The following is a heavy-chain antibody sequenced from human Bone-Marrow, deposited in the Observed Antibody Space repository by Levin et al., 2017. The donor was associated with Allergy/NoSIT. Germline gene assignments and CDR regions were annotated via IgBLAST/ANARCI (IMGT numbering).Heavy chain of an antibody. Sequence: GGSLRLSCAVSGLSISPYNMHWVRQTPGKGLEWVALIWSDGSKTFYADSVKGRFTISRDNSKDMVYLHISSPRADDTAVYYCATTTLTDAFDIWGQGTMVIVSS. CDR2: IWSDGSKT. D-gene: IGHD1-1*01. CDR3: ATTTLTDAFDI. CDR1: GLSISPYN. V-gene: IGHV3-33*08. J-gene: IGHJ3*02.